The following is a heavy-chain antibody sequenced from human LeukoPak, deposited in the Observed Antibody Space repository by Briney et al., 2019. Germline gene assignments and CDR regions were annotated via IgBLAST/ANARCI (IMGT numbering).Heavy chain of an antibody. CDR3: AREGGGSYYAHFDY. V-gene: IGHV4-34*01. CDR2: INHSGST. J-gene: IGHJ4*02. D-gene: IGHD1-26*01. CDR1: GGSFSGYY. Sequence: SETLSLTCAVYGGSFSGYYWSWIRQPPGKGLEWIGEINHSGSTNYNPSLKSRVTISVDTSKNQFSLKLSSVTAADTAVYYCAREGGGSYYAHFDYWGQGTLVTVSS.